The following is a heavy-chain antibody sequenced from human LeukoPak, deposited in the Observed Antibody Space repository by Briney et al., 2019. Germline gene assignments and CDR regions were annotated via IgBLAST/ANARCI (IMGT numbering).Heavy chain of an antibody. Sequence: PSETLSLTCADYGGSFSGYYWSWIRQPPGKGLEWIGEINHSGSTNYNPSLKSRVTISVDTSKNQFSLKLSSVTAADTAVYYCARGQRFFGYSYGFSYFDYWGQGTLVTVSS. CDR3: ARGQRFFGYSYGFSYFDY. CDR1: GGSFSGYY. V-gene: IGHV4-34*01. D-gene: IGHD5-18*01. J-gene: IGHJ4*02. CDR2: INHSGST.